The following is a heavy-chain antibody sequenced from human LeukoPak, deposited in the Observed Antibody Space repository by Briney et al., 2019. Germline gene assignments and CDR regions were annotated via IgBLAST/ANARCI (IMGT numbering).Heavy chain of an antibody. CDR3: ARDSKWDAFDI. CDR1: GYTFTKSY. V-gene: IGHV1-18*04. Sequence: ASVKVSCKASGYTFTKSYIHWVRQAPGQGLEWMGWISAYNGNTNYAQKLQGRVTMTTDTSTSTAYMELRSLRSDDTAVYYCARDSKWDAFDIWGQGTMVTVSS. D-gene: IGHD4-11*01. CDR2: ISAYNGNT. J-gene: IGHJ3*02.